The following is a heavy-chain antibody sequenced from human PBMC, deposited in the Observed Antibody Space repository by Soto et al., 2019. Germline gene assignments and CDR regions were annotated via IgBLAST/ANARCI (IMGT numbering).Heavy chain of an antibody. D-gene: IGHD3-10*01. J-gene: IGHJ4*02. CDR2: VSRSSTYI. Sequence: EVQLVESGGGLVKPGGSLRLSCAASGFTFSGHTINWVRQAPGKGLEWVSSVSRSSTYIYYADSVKGRFTVSRDNAEKSLYRQMNRLRAEDTVIYYCARCMAFDGSGYAFFDSWGQGPLVTVSS. CDR3: ARCMAFDGSGYAFFDS. V-gene: IGHV3-21*01. CDR1: GFTFSGHT.